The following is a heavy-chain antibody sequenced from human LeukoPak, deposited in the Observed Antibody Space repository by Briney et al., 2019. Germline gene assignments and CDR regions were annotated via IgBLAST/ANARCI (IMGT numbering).Heavy chain of an antibody. Sequence: GGSLRLSCAASGFTFSSYWMSWVRQAPGKGLEWVAVISYDGSNKYYTDSVKGRFTISRDNSKNTLYLQMNSLRAEDTAVYYCARGPRVGAAGFVHYHYMDVWGKGTTVTVSS. CDR1: GFTFSSYW. CDR2: ISYDGSNK. CDR3: ARGPRVGAAGFVHYHYMDV. V-gene: IGHV3-30*03. D-gene: IGHD1-26*01. J-gene: IGHJ6*03.